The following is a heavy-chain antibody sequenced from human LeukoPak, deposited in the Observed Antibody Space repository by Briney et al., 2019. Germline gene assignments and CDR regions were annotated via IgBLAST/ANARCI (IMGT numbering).Heavy chain of an antibody. V-gene: IGHV4-34*01. J-gene: IGHJ4*02. CDR2: INQSGST. CDR1: GGSFSGYY. D-gene: IGHD3-3*01. Sequence: SETLSLTCAVYGGSFSGYYWSWIRQPPGKGLEWIGEINQSGSTNYNPSLKSRVTISVDTSKNQFSLKLSSVTAADTAVYYCARSGRVLRFLEWLFDDYWGQGTLVTVSS. CDR3: ARSGRVLRFLEWLFDDY.